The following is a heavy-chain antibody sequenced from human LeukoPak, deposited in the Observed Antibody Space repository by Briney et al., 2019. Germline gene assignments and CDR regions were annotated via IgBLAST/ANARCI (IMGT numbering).Heavy chain of an antibody. CDR2: IYSGGST. Sequence: GGSLRLSCAASEFIVSSNYMSWIRQAPGKGLEWVSVIYSGGSTYYADSVKGRFTISRDKSKNTLYLQMNSLRAEDTAVYYCAREYPLFHYFDYWGQGTLVTVSS. CDR1: EFIVSSNY. J-gene: IGHJ4*02. V-gene: IGHV3-66*01. CDR3: AREYPLFHYFDY. D-gene: IGHD2-2*01.